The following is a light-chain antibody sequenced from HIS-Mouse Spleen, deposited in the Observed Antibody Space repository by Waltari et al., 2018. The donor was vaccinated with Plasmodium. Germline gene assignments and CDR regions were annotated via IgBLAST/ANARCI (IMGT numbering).Light chain of an antibody. CDR2: DAS. Sequence: DIQMTPSPSSLSASVGDRVTLTCQPSQEISNYLNWYQQKPGQAPKRLIYDASKLETGVPSRFSGSGSGTDFTFTISSLQPEDIATYYCQQYDNLPYTFARGPSWRSN. CDR1: QEISNY. J-gene: IGKJ2*01. CDR3: QQYDNLPYT. V-gene: IGKV1-33*01.